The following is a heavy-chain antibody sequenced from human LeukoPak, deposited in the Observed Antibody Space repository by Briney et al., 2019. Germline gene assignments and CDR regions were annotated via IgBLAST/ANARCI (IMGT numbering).Heavy chain of an antibody. V-gene: IGHV1-69*13. D-gene: IGHD6-13*01. Sequence: SVKVSCKASGGTLSNYAISWVRQAPGQGLEWMGGIIPIFGSANYAQEFQGRVTITADESTSTAYMELSSLRSEDTAVYYCARAGQLGYSNNWSLNYWGQGTLVTVSS. CDR3: ARAGQLGYSNNWSLNY. J-gene: IGHJ4*01. CDR1: GGTLSNYA. CDR2: IIPIFGSA.